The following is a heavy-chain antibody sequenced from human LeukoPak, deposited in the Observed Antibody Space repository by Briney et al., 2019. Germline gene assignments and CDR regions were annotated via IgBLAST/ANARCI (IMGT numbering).Heavy chain of an antibody. D-gene: IGHD3-10*02. CDR2: ISSVGSTI. J-gene: IGHJ6*04. Sequence: GGSLRLSCAASGFTFSSYEMNGVRQAPGKGLEGVSYISSVGSTIYYADSVKGRFTLSRDNAQNSLYLQMNSLRAEDTAVYYCAELGITMIGGVWGKGTTVTISS. CDR1: GFTFSSYE. CDR3: AELGITMIGGV. V-gene: IGHV3-48*03.